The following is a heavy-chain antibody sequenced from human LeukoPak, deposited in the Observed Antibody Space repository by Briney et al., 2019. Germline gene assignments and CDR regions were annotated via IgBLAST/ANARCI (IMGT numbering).Heavy chain of an antibody. V-gene: IGHV4-59*01. Sequence: SETLSLTCAVSGGSISSYYWSWIRQPPGKGLEWIAYMYDSGNTNYNPSLKSRVTISVDTSKNQFSLKLSSVTAADTAVYYCASNDEYFQYWGQGTLVIVSS. CDR1: GGSISSYY. CDR2: MYDSGNT. J-gene: IGHJ1*01. CDR3: ASNDEYFQY.